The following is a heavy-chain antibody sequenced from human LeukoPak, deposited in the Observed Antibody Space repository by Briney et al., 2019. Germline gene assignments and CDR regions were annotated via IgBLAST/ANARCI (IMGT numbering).Heavy chain of an antibody. Sequence: GGSLRLSCAASGFTFNNYGMSWVRQAPGKGLEWVSGISGSGGSTYYADSVKGRFTISRDNSKNTLYLQMNSLRAEDTAVYYCARVARHDHTYYPGGNYFGYWGQGTLVTVSS. D-gene: IGHD4-11*01. CDR2: ISGSGGST. J-gene: IGHJ4*02. CDR3: ARVARHDHTYYPGGNYFGY. V-gene: IGHV3-23*01. CDR1: GFTFNNYG.